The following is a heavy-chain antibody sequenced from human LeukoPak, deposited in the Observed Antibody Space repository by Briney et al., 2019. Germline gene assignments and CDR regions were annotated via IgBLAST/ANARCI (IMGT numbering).Heavy chain of an antibody. V-gene: IGHV4-38-2*02. J-gene: IGHJ4*02. CDR3: ARDQTYYYDSSGYL. Sequence: SETLSLTCTVSGYSISSGYYWGWIRQPPGKGLEWIGSIYHSGSTYYNPSLKSRVTISVDTSKNQFSLKLSSVTAADTAVYYCARDQTYYYDSSGYLWGQGTLVTVSS. D-gene: IGHD3-22*01. CDR2: IYHSGST. CDR1: GYSISSGYY.